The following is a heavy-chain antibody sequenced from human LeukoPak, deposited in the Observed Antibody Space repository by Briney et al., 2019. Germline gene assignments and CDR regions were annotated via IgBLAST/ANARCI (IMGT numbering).Heavy chain of an antibody. CDR3: ASGVLRSAVGVGDY. J-gene: IGHJ4*02. V-gene: IGHV3-23*01. Sequence: PGGSLRLSRAASGFTFSSYAMSWVRQAPGKGLEWVSAISGSGGSTYYADSVKGRFTISRDNSKNTLYLQMNSLRAEDTAVYYCASGVLRSAVGVGDYWGQGTLVTVSS. CDR2: ISGSGGST. CDR1: GFTFSSYA. D-gene: IGHD3-16*01.